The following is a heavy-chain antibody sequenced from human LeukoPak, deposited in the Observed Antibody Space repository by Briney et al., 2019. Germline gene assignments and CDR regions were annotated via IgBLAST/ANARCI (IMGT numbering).Heavy chain of an antibody. CDR3: AIPGYSSSWLGIDY. J-gene: IGHJ4*02. Sequence: SVKVSCKASGGTFSSYAISWVRQAPGQGLEWMGRIIPILGIANYAQKFQSRVTITTDESTSTAYMELSSLRSEDTAVYYCAIPGYSSSWLGIDYWGQGALVTVSS. V-gene: IGHV1-69*04. CDR2: IIPILGIA. CDR1: GGTFSSYA. D-gene: IGHD6-13*01.